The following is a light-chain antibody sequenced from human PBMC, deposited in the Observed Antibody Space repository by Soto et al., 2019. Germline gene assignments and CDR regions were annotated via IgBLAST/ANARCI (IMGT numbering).Light chain of an antibody. V-gene: IGLV2-8*01. J-gene: IGLJ1*01. CDR1: SSDVGAYNY. Sequence: QTVVTQPPSASGSPGQSVTISCTGTSSDVGAYNYVSWYQHHPGKAPKLMVYEVNKRPSGVPDRFSGSKSGNTASLTVSGLQAEDEADYYCTSHAGTINFPYIFGTGTKLTVL. CDR3: TSHAGTINFPYI. CDR2: EVN.